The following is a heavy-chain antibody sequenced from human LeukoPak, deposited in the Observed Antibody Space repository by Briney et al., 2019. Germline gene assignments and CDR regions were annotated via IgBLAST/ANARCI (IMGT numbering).Heavy chain of an antibody. Sequence: RGESLKISCKGSGYSFTTYWIGWVRQMPGKGLEWMGIIYPGDSDTRYSPSFQGQVTISADKSISTAYLQWSSPKASDTAMYYCGTSSGYYYDYWGQGTLVTVSS. V-gene: IGHV5-51*01. CDR2: IYPGDSDT. D-gene: IGHD3-22*01. CDR1: GYSFTTYW. CDR3: GTSSGYYYDY. J-gene: IGHJ4*02.